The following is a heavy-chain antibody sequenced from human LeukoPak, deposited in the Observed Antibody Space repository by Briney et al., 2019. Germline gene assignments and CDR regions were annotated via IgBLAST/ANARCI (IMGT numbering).Heavy chain of an antibody. J-gene: IGHJ4*02. Sequence: GASVKVSCKASGGTFSSYAISWVRQAPGQGLEWMGGIIPIFGTANYAQKFQGRVTITADESTSTAYMELSSLRSEDTAVYYCARTLPRPYYFDYWGQGTLVTVSS. V-gene: IGHV1-69*13. CDR2: IIPIFGTA. CDR3: ARTLPRPYYFDY. CDR1: GGTFSSYA.